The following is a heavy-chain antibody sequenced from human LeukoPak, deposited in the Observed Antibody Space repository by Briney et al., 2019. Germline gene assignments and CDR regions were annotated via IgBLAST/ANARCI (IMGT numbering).Heavy chain of an antibody. CDR1: GFTFSSYW. Sequence: GSLRLSCAASGFTFSSYWMHWVRQAPGKGLVWVSRINNEGTTISYADSVKGRFTISRDNAKNTLYLQMNSLRAEDTAVYYCARVSGLGMNEYYQHWGQGTLVTVAS. D-gene: IGHD3-10*01. V-gene: IGHV3-74*01. CDR3: ARVSGLGMNEYYQH. CDR2: INNEGTTI. J-gene: IGHJ1*01.